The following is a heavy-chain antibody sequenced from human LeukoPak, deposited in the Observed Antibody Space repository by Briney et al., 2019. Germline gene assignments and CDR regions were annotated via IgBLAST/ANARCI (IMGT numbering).Heavy chain of an antibody. CDR3: ARDRRIAAAGKRNWFDP. V-gene: IGHV3-30*04. D-gene: IGHD6-13*01. CDR1: GFTFSTYA. CDR2: ISYDGSSK. J-gene: IGHJ5*02. Sequence: AGGSLSLSCAASGFTFSTYAMHWVRQAPGKGLEWVAVISYDGSSKYYADSVKGRFTISRDNSKNTLYLQMNSLRAEDMAVYYCARDRRIAAAGKRNWFDPWGQGTLVTVSS.